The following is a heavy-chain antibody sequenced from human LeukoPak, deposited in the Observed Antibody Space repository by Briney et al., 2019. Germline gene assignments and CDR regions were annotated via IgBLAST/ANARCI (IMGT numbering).Heavy chain of an antibody. D-gene: IGHD6-6*01. J-gene: IGHJ6*02. V-gene: IGHV4-4*07. CDR3: ARDIAARDYYYGMDV. CDR1: GGSISSYY. Sequence: PSETLSLTCTVSGGSISSYYCSWIRQPAGKGLEWIGRIYTSESTNYNPSLKSRVTVSVDTSKNQFSLKLSSVTAADTAVYYCARDIAARDYYYGMDVWGQGTTVTVSS. CDR2: IYTSEST.